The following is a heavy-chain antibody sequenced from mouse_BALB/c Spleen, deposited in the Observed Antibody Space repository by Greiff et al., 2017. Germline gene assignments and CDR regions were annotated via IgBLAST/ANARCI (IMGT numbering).Heavy chain of an antibody. CDR1: GFTFSNYW. CDR3: TRPGYGYDRAWFAY. J-gene: IGHJ3*01. Sequence: EVKLVESGGGLVQPGGSMKLSCVASGFTFSNYWMNWVRQSPEKGLEWVAEIRLKSNNYATHYAESVKGRFTISRDDSKSSVYLQMNNLRAEDTGIYYCTRPGYGYDRAWFAYWGQGTLVTVSA. D-gene: IGHD2-2*01. V-gene: IGHV6-6*02. CDR2: IRLKSNNYAT.